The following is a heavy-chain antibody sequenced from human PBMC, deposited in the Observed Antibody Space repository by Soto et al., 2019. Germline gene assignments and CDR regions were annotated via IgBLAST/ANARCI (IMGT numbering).Heavy chain of an antibody. CDR1: GGSFSGYY. CDR3: ARGRGGEQLVDYYYYGMDV. V-gene: IGHV4-34*01. J-gene: IGHJ6*02. CDR2: LNHSGST. Sequence: PSETLSLTCAVYGGSFSGYYWSWIRQPPGKGLEWIGELNHSGSTNYNPSLKSRVTISVDTSKNQFSLKLSSVTAADTAVYYCARGRGGEQLVDYYYYGMDVWGQGTTVTVSS. D-gene: IGHD6-6*01.